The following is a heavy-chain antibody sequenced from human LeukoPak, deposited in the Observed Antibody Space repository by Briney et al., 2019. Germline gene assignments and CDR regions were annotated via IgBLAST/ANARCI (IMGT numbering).Heavy chain of an antibody. J-gene: IGHJ4*02. V-gene: IGHV3-72*01. CDR1: RFTVSSNY. D-gene: IGHD5-24*01. CDR3: TSDRPIFKWLQLGRAFDY. CDR2: TRNKANSYTT. Sequence: GGSLRLSCAASRFTVSSNYMTWVRQAPGKGLEWVGRTRNKANSYTTEYAASVKGRFTISRDDSKSIAYLQMNSLKTEDTAVYYCTSDRPIFKWLQLGRAFDYWGQGTLVTVSS.